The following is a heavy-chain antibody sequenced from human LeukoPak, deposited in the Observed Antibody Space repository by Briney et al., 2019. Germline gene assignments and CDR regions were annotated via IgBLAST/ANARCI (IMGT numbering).Heavy chain of an antibody. CDR1: GGSISSYY. V-gene: IGHV4-4*07. J-gene: IGHJ6*02. Sequence: SETLSLTCTVSGGSISSYYWSWIRQPAGKGLEWIGRIYTSGSTNYNPSLESRVTMSVDTSKNQFSLKLSSVTAADTAVYYCAREGEHYYYYGMDVWGQGTTVTVSS. D-gene: IGHD1/OR15-1a*01. CDR3: AREGEHYYYYGMDV. CDR2: IYTSGST.